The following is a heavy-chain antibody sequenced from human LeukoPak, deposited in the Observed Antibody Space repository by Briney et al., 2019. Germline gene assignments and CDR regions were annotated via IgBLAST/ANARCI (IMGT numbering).Heavy chain of an antibody. D-gene: IGHD2-2*01. V-gene: IGHV3-30*03. J-gene: IGHJ4*02. CDR2: IAYDGNNK. CDR3: ARDPVPAAARHFDY. CDR1: GFTFTNFG. Sequence: PGGSLRLSCAASGFTFTNFGMHWVRQAPGKGLEWVAVIAYDGNNKYYADSVRGRFTISRDNSKNTLYLQMNSLRPEDTAVYYCARDPVPAAARHFDYWGQGTLVTVSS.